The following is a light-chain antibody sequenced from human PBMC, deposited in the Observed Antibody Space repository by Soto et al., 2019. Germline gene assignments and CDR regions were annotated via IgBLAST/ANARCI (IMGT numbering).Light chain of an antibody. CDR2: GNI. CDR3: QSYDTSLGFV. J-gene: IGLJ1*01. CDR1: SSNIEADYD. V-gene: IGLV1-40*01. Sequence: QSVLTQPPSVSGAPGQRVTFSCFGSSSNIEADYDVHWYQQLPGTAPKLLTYGNINRPSGVPDRFSGSKSGASAALAITGLQPEDEADYYCQSYDTSLGFVFGTGTKLTVL.